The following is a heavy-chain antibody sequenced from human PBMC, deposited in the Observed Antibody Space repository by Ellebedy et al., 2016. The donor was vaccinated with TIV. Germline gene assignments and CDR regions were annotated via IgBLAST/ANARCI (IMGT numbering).Heavy chain of an antibody. D-gene: IGHD3-10*01. V-gene: IGHV1-24*01. CDR2: FDPEDGET. J-gene: IGHJ5*02. CDR3: ATTYYYGSGIIGGWFDP. CDR1: GYTLTELS. Sequence: AASVKVSCKVSGYTLTELSMHWVRQAPGKGLEWMGGFDPEDGETIYAQKFQGRVTMTEDTSTDTAYMELSSLRSEDTAVYYCATTYYYGSGIIGGWFDPWGQGTLVTVSS.